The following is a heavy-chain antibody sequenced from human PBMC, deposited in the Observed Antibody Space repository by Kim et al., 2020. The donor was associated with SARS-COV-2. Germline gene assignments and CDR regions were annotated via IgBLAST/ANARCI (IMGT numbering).Heavy chain of an antibody. V-gene: IGHV4-39*01. Sequence: PSRKSRVTISVDTSKNQFSLKLSSVTAADTAVYYCARLGYYGSGSTWFDPWGQGTLVTVSS. D-gene: IGHD3-10*01. J-gene: IGHJ5*02. CDR3: ARLGYYGSGSTWFDP.